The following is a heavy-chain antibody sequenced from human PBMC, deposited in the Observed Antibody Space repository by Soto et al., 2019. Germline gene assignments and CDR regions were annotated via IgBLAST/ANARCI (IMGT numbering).Heavy chain of an antibody. CDR2: IYYSGST. Sequence: SETLSLTCTVSGGSISSYYWSWIRQPPGKGLEWIGYIYYSGSTNYNPSLKSRVTISVDTSKNQFSLKLSSVTAADTAVYYCARRVKNWNDVVNYYYYMDVWGKGTTVTVSS. D-gene: IGHD1-1*01. V-gene: IGHV4-59*08. CDR1: GGSISSYY. CDR3: ARRVKNWNDVVNYYYYMDV. J-gene: IGHJ6*03.